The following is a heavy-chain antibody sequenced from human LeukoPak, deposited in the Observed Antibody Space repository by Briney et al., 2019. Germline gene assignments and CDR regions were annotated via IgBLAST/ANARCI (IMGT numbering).Heavy chain of an antibody. V-gene: IGHV3-23*01. D-gene: IGHD6-19*01. CDR3: AKDRGGSGWPVFDY. CDR2: ITGSDGRT. J-gene: IGHJ4*02. Sequence: PGGSLRLSYAASGFTFSSCTMNWVRQAPGEGLEWVSTITGSDGRTFYADSVKGRFTISTDKSKNTLYLQMNSLRAEDTALYYCAKDRGGSGWPVFDYWGQGTPVTVSS. CDR1: GFTFSSCT.